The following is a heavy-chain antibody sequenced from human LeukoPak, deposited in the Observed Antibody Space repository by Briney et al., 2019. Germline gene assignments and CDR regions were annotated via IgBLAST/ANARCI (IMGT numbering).Heavy chain of an antibody. V-gene: IGHV1-18*01. D-gene: IGHD2-8*02. CDR2: IRVYNGNT. CDR1: GYMFSNYG. Sequence: ASVKVSCKASGYMFSNYGISWVRQAPRQGLEWMGWIRVYNGNTNYAQKFQGRLTMTTDTSTSTAYMERRSLTSDDTAIYYCARASAHWSDYWGQGTLVTVSS. CDR3: ARASAHWSDY. J-gene: IGHJ4*02.